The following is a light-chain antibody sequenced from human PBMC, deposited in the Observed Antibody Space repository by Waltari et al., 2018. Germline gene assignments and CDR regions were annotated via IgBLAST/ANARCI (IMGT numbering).Light chain of an antibody. CDR3: LQYNNWPRA. CDR1: QSISGY. V-gene: IGKV3-15*01. Sequence: EIVMTQSPATLSVSPGERATLSCRASQSISGYLAWYQQKPGQAPRLLIYDTSTRATVIPVRFSGSGSGTEFTLTISSLQSEDFAVYYCLQYNNWPRAFGQGTKVEIK. CDR2: DTS. J-gene: IGKJ1*01.